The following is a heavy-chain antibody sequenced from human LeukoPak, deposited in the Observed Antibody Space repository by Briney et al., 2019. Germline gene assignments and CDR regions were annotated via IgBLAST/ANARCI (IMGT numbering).Heavy chain of an antibody. D-gene: IGHD3-22*01. CDR2: IYPGDSDT. Sequence: GESLKISCKGSGYSFTSYWIGWVRQMPGKGLEWMGIIYPGDSDTRYSPSFQGQGTISADKSISTAYPQWSSLKASDTAMYYCASAVGYYDSSGSSFDYWGQGTLVTVSS. CDR1: GYSFTSYW. V-gene: IGHV5-51*01. CDR3: ASAVGYYDSSGSSFDY. J-gene: IGHJ4*02.